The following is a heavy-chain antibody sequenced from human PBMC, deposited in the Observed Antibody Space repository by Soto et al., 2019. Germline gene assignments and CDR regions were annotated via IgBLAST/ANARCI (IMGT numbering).Heavy chain of an antibody. CDR3: AKREYQLLGFYYYYYMDV. CDR2: ISGSGGST. D-gene: IGHD2-2*01. Sequence: EVQLLESGGGLVQPGGSLRLSCAASGFTFSSYAMSWVRQAPGKGLEWVSAISGSGGSTYYADYVKGRFTISRDNSKNTLYLQMNSLRAEDTAVYYCAKREYQLLGFYYYYYMDVWGKGTTVTVSS. CDR1: GFTFSSYA. J-gene: IGHJ6*03. V-gene: IGHV3-23*01.